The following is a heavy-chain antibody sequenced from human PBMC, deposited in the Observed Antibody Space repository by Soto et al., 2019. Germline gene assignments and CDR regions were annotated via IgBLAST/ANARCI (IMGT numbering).Heavy chain of an antibody. D-gene: IGHD6-6*01. CDR1: GGSISSSSYY. CDR3: ARRDSSSPFQH. V-gene: IGHV4-39*01. Sequence: SETLFLTCTVSGGSISSSSYYWGWIRQPPGKGLEWIGSIYYSGSTYYNPSLKSRVTISVDTSKNQFSLKLRSVTAADTAVYYCARRDSSSPFQHWGQGTLVTVSS. CDR2: IYYSGST. J-gene: IGHJ1*01.